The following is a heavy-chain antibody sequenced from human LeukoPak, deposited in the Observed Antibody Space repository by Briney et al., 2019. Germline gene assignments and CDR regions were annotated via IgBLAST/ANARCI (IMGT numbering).Heavy chain of an antibody. CDR2: ISAYNGNT. Sequence: ASVKVSCKASGYTFTGYYMHWVRQAPGQGLEWMGWISAYNGNTNYAQKLQGRVTMTTDTSTSTAYMELRSLRSDDTAVYYCARGKPLGWFDPWGQGTLVTVSS. D-gene: IGHD7-27*01. CDR1: GYTFTGYY. J-gene: IGHJ5*02. V-gene: IGHV1-18*04. CDR3: ARGKPLGWFDP.